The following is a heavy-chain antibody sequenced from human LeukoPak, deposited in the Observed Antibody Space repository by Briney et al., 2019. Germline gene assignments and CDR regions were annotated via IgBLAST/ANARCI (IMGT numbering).Heavy chain of an antibody. Sequence: PSETLSLTCTVSGGSISSYYWSWIRQPPGKGLEWIGYIHYSGSTHYNPSLKSRVTISVDTSKNQVSLKLRSVTAADTAVYYCARDTYYYDSSGYWADYWGQGTLVTVSS. CDR2: IHYSGST. V-gene: IGHV4-59*01. CDR1: GGSISSYY. CDR3: ARDTYYYDSSGYWADY. J-gene: IGHJ4*02. D-gene: IGHD3-22*01.